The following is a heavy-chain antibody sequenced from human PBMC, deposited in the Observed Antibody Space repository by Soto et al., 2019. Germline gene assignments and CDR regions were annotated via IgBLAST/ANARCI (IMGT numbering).Heavy chain of an antibody. Sequence: EVQLLESGGYLVRPGESLRLSCAASGFNFNKYAMSWVRQAPVEGLEWVSGISCCGGTASYADSVKGRFTIARDDSKHTLFLHMNSLRVEDTAEYYCAKADGEQWLLPHLETWGRGTLVTVS. CDR1: GFNFNKYA. CDR2: ISCCGGTA. J-gene: IGHJ5*02. CDR3: AKADGEQWLLPHLET. V-gene: IGHV3-23*01. D-gene: IGHD6-19*01.